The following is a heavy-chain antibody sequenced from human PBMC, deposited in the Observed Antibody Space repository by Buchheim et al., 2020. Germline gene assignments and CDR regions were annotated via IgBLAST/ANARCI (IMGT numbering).Heavy chain of an antibody. CDR3: ARDSYDYGDYRPTYWYFDL. CDR1: GGSISSYY. Sequence: QVQLQESGPGLVKPSETLSLTCTVSGGSISSYYWSWIRQPPGKGLEWIGYIYYSGSTNYNPSLKSRVTISVDTSKNQFSLKLSSVTAADTAVYYCARDSYDYGDYRPTYWYFDLWGRGTL. D-gene: IGHD4-17*01. CDR2: IYYSGST. V-gene: IGHV4-59*01. J-gene: IGHJ2*01.